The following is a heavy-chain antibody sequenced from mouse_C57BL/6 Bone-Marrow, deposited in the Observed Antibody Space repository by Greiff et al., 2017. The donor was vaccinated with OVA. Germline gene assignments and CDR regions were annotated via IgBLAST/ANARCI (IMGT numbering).Heavy chain of an antibody. CDR3: TRSELGPPWFAY. V-gene: IGHV5-9-1*02. CDR1: GFTFSSYA. D-gene: IGHD4-1*01. J-gene: IGHJ3*01. CDR2: ISSGGDYI. Sequence: EVQLVESGEGLVKPGGSLKLSCAASGFTFSSYAMSWVRQTPEKRLEWVAYISSGGDYIYYADTVKGRFTISRDNARNTLYLQMSSLKSEDTAMYYCTRSELGPPWFAYWGQGTLVTVSA.